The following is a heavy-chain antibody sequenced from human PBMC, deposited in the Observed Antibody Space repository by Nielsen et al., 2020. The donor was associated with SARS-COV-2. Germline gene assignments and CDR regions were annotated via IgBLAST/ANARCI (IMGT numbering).Heavy chain of an antibody. V-gene: IGHV3-30*18. CDR3: AKDPGLLVAGTDPSFDH. J-gene: IGHJ4*02. Sequence: GGSLRLSCAASGFSFSDYGMHWIRQTPGKGLEWLALISYDGNHEVYAESVKGRFSISRDNSGDTLFLQMNRLRPEDSAVYYCAKDPGLLVAGTDPSFDHWGQGTRLTVSP. CDR2: ISYDGNHE. D-gene: IGHD6-19*01. CDR1: GFSFSDYG.